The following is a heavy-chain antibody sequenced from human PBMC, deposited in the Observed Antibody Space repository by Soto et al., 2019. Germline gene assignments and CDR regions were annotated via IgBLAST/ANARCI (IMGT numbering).Heavy chain of an antibody. CDR3: ARDRRPGSGNWYGVDS. Sequence: SETLSLTCTVSGGSISTYYWSWIRQPPGKGLEWIGYIYYDGSTSYNPSLRSRVTISVDTSKNQFSLILSSVTSADTAVYYCARDRRPGSGNWYGVDSWGQGILVTVSS. CDR1: GGSISTYY. V-gene: IGHV4-59*01. J-gene: IGHJ4*02. D-gene: IGHD1-1*01. CDR2: IYYDGST.